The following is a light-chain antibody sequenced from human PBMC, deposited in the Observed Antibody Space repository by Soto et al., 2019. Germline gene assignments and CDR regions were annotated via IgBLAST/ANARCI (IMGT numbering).Light chain of an antibody. CDR2: AAS. Sequence: AIQMTQSPSSLSASVGDRVTITCRASQAIRNDLGWYQQKPGQAPNLLIYAASTLQSGVPSRFSGSGSGTDFTLTISNLQFEDFATYYCLQDYNYPCTFGPGTKVDIK. CDR1: QAIRND. V-gene: IGKV1-6*01. CDR3: LQDYNYPCT. J-gene: IGKJ3*01.